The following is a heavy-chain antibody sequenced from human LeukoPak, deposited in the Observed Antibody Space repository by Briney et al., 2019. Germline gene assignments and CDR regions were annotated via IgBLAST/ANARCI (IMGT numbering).Heavy chain of an antibody. Sequence: GGSLRLSCAGSGFTFSSNPLSWVRQAPGKGLEWVSAISGSGGSTYYADSVKGRFTISRDNSKNTLYLQMNSLRAEDTAVYYCAKATATNYYGSGSYYYWGQGTLVTVSS. J-gene: IGHJ4*02. CDR1: GFTFSSNP. CDR2: ISGSGGST. D-gene: IGHD3-10*01. CDR3: AKATATNYYGSGSYYY. V-gene: IGHV3-23*01.